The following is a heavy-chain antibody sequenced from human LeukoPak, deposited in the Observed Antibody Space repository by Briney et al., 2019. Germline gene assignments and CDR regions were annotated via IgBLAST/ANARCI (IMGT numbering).Heavy chain of an antibody. CDR2: IKQGGSEK. Sequence: GGPLTLSCAPSGHPYSLYWMSCVRESPERGVECLAYIKQGGSEKYYVDSLKGRFTISRDNAKNSLYLQMNSLRAEDTAVYYCARDGYCSSTSCPVIYYYMDVWGKGTTVTVSS. D-gene: IGHD2-2*03. CDR1: GHPYSLYW. CDR3: ARDGYCSSTSCPVIYYYMDV. V-gene: IGHV3-7*01. J-gene: IGHJ6*03.